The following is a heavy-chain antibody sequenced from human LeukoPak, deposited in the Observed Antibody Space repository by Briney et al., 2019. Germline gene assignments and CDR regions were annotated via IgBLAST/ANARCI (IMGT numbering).Heavy chain of an antibody. CDR2: IRSKANSYAT. CDR3: TSQPRAYCSSTSCYPGDY. CDR1: GFTFSSYA. D-gene: IGHD2-2*01. V-gene: IGHV3-73*01. J-gene: IGHJ4*02. Sequence: PGGSLRLSCAASGFTFSSYAMSWVRQASGKGLEWVGRIRSKANSYATAYAASVKGRFTISRDDSKNTAYLQMNSLKTEDTAVYYCTSQPRAYCSSTSCYPGDYWGQGTLVTVSS.